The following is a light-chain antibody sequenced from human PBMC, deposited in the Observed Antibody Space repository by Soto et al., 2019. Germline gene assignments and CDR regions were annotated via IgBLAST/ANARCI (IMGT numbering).Light chain of an antibody. CDR1: QSVSSSY. Sequence: MVVTRCRAPLSWWPSKDRTLAWRASQSVSSSYLAWYQQKPGQAPRLLIYGASSRATGIPDRFSGSRSGAAFTLTIPSLQSEAFAVYYCQPYNNWPLTFGGGTKVDIK. J-gene: IGKJ4*01. V-gene: IGKV3D-15*01. CDR3: QPYNNWPLT. CDR2: GAS.